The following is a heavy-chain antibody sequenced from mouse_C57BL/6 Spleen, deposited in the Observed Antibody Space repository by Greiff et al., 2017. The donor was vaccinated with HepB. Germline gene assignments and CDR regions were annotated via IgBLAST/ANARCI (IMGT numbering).Heavy chain of an antibody. Sequence: VQLQESGAELVKPGASVQISCKASGYAFRSYWMTWVKQRPGKGPEWLGQIYPGDGDTNYNGKFKGKATLTADQSSSTAYMQLSSLTSEDSAVYFCARATPGAMDYWGQGTSVTVSS. J-gene: IGHJ4*01. D-gene: IGHD1-1*01. CDR3: ARATPGAMDY. CDR2: IYPGDGDT. V-gene: IGHV1-80*01. CDR1: GYAFRSYW.